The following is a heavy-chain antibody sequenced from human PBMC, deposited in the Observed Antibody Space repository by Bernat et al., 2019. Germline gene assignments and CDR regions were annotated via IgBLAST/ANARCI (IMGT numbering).Heavy chain of an antibody. CDR1: GGTFSSYA. CDR3: ARTTVTNSYCYHMDV. D-gene: IGHD4-17*01. CDR2: IIPIFGTA. V-gene: IGHV1-69*12. J-gene: IGHJ6*01. Sequence: QVQLVQSGAEVKKPGSSVKVSCKASGGTFSSYAISWVRQAPGQGLEWMGGIIPIFGTANYAQKFQGRVTITADESTSTAYMELSSLISDDTAVYYGARTTVTNSYCYHMDVWGGGTKVRDSS.